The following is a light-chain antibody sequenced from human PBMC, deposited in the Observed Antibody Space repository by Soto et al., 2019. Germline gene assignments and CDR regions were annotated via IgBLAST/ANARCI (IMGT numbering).Light chain of an antibody. Sequence: EVVLTQSPATLSLSPGERATLSCRASQSISSYLAWFQQKPGQAPRLLIYDASNRATGIPARFSGSGSGTDFTLTISSLEPEDFEVSYCQHRTNCPPRVSFGPGTTVDIK. J-gene: IGKJ3*01. CDR1: QSISSY. CDR2: DAS. CDR3: QHRTNCPPRVS. V-gene: IGKV3-11*01.